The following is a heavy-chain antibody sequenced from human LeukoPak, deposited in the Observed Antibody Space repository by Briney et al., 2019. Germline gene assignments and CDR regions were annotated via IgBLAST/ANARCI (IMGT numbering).Heavy chain of an antibody. CDR1: GGSFSDYY. CDR3: ALPSSGMWDYMDV. J-gene: IGHJ6*03. D-gene: IGHD3-22*01. V-gene: IGHV4-34*01. CDR2: INDSGST. Sequence: SETLSLTCAVYGGSFSDYYWSWIRQPPGEGLEWIGEINDSGSTNSNPSLKSRVTISVDTSKNQFSLQLSSVTAADTAVYYCALPSSGMWDYMDVWGKGTTVTVSS.